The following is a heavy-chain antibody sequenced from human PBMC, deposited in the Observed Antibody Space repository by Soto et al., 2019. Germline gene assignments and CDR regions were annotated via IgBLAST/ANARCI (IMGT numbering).Heavy chain of an antibody. CDR2: ISSGGAT. Sequence: QVQLQESGPGLVKPSDTLSLTCDVSGTSISGDYWWGWIRQTPGKGLEWIGYISSGGATHYNPSLGSRLTMSVDTSRSQFSLKLSSVTAVDAALYNCTRKTGGYYFFEYWGRGTLVTVSS. J-gene: IGHJ4*02. V-gene: IGHV4-28*01. CDR1: GTSISGDYW. CDR3: TRKTGGYYFFEY. D-gene: IGHD2-8*02.